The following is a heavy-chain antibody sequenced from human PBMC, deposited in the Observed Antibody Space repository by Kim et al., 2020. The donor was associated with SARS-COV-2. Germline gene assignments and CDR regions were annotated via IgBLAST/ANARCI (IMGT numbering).Heavy chain of an antibody. Sequence: SETLSLTCAVYGGSFSGYYWSWIRQPPGKGLEWIGEINHSGSTNYNPSLKSRVTISVDTSKNQFSLKLSSVTAANTAVYYCAREICGSYSLCYYYGMDVWGQGTTVTVSS. J-gene: IGHJ6*02. CDR3: AREICGSYSLCYYYGMDV. CDR1: GGSFSGYY. V-gene: IGHV4-34*01. CDR2: INHSGST. D-gene: IGHD1-26*01.